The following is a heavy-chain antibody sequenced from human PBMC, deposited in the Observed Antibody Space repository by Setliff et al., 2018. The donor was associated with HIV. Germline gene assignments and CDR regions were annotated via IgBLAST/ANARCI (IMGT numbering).Heavy chain of an antibody. D-gene: IGHD4-17*01. Sequence: ASVKVSCKASGYTFSSYGISGVRQAPGQGLEWMGWISGFNGKINYAENFQGRVTLTTDSSASTAHMELWSLTSDDTAVYYCARDLGGEHDYADPAYMDVWGKGTTVTVSS. J-gene: IGHJ6*03. CDR3: ARDLGGEHDYADPAYMDV. CDR2: ISGFNGKI. CDR1: GYTFSSYG. V-gene: IGHV1-18*01.